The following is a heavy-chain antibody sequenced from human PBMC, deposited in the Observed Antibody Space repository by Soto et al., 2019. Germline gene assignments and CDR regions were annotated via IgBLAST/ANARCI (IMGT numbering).Heavy chain of an antibody. D-gene: IGHD7-27*01. J-gene: IGHJ5*02. CDR2: IYYSGNT. CDR1: GGSISSSSYY. V-gene: IGHV4-39*01. Sequence: PSETLSLTCTVSGGSISSSSYYWGWIRQTPGKGLEWIGSIYYSGNTKYNPSLKSRVTISVDTSKNKFSLKLSSVIAADTAVYYFARLDFISFNWGKDNWFDPWGQGTLVTVSS. CDR3: ARLDFISFNWGKDNWFDP.